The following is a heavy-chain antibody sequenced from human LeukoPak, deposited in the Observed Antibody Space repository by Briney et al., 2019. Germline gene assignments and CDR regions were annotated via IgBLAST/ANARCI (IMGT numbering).Heavy chain of an antibody. J-gene: IGHJ4*02. CDR2: ISSSSSYI. CDR3: ARDSGDYVPFDH. Sequence: GGSLRLSCAASGFTFSSYSMNWVRQAPGKGLEWVSSISSSSSYIYYADSVKGRFTISRDNAKNSLYLQMNSLRAEDTAVYYCARDSGDYVPFDHWGQGTLVTVSS. CDR1: GFTFSSYS. D-gene: IGHD4-17*01. V-gene: IGHV3-21*01.